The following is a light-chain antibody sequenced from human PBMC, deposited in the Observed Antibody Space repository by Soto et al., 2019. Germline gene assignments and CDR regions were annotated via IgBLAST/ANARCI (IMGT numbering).Light chain of an antibody. CDR3: MQGTHWPWT. V-gene: IGKV2-30*01. J-gene: IGKJ1*01. CDR1: QSLVFSDGNNC. CDR2: EVS. Sequence: VVLTQSPLSLPVNVGQPASISCRSGQSLVFSDGNNCFNWFHQRPGQSPRLLIYEVSDRDSGVPDRFSGSGSGTDFTLKISRVEAEDVGVYYCMQGTHWPWTFGQGTKVEIK.